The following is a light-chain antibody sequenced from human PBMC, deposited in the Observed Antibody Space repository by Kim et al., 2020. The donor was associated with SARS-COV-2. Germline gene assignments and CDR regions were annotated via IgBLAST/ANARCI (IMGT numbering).Light chain of an antibody. Sequence: TLSWSPEKKATPPCRASQRVSSSYLAWYQQKPGQAPRLLIYGASSRATGIPDRFSGSGSGTDFTLTISRLEAEDFAVYYCQQKRTFGQGTKVDIK. J-gene: IGKJ1*01. V-gene: IGKV3-20*01. CDR2: GAS. CDR1: QRVSSSY. CDR3: QQKRT.